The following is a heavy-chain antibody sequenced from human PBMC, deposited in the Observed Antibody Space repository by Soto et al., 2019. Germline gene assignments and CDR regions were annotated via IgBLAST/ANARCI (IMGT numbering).Heavy chain of an antibody. CDR2: ISAYNCNT. Sequence: QVQLVQSGAEVKKPGASVKVSCKASGYTFASYAISWMRQAPGQGREWMGWISAYNCNTNYAQKLQGRVTMTTDTSPRTAYMELMSLRSDDTAVYYCARDPPPPDYWGQGTLVTVSS. CDR1: GYTFASYA. CDR3: ARDPPPPDY. V-gene: IGHV1-18*01. J-gene: IGHJ4*02.